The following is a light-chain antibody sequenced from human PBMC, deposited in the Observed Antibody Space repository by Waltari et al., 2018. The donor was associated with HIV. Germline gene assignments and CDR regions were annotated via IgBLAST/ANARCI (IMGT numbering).Light chain of an antibody. V-gene: IGLV3-9*01. CDR2: RDS. CDR3: HVWDNNTVV. Sequence: SYELTQSLSVSVALGQTARISCGGNNIGDKNVHWYQQKPGQAPVVVIYRDSNRPSWIPEGFFGSNSGNTATLTISRAQAGDEADYYCHVWDNNTVVFGGGTTLTVL. J-gene: IGLJ2*01. CDR1: NIGDKN.